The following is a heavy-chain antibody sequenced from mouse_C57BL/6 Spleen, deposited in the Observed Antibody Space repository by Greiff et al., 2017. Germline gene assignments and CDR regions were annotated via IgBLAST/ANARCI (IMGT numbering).Heavy chain of an antibody. CDR3: ARNPYSTSHWYFDV. J-gene: IGHJ1*03. CDR2: IWTGGGT. Sequence: VHLVESGPGLVAPSQSLSITCTVSGFSLTSYAISWVRQPPGKGLEWLGVIWTGGGTNYNSALKSRLSISKDNSKSQVFLKMNSLQTDDTARYYCARNPYSTSHWYFDVWGTGTTVTVSS. CDR1: GFSLTSYA. V-gene: IGHV2-9-1*01. D-gene: IGHD2-10*01.